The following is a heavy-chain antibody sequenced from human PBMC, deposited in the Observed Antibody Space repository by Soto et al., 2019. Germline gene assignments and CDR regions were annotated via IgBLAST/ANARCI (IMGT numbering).Heavy chain of an antibody. Sequence: SETLSLTCSVSGGSISSYYWSWIRQPAGKGLEWIGRIQGSGNTNYNPSLKSRVTMSGDTSKNQFSLKLSSVTAADTAVYYCARSGGSFNFDYWGQGTLVTVSS. V-gene: IGHV4-4*07. CDR1: GGSISSYY. J-gene: IGHJ4*02. CDR3: ARSGGSFNFDY. D-gene: IGHD1-26*01. CDR2: IQGSGNT.